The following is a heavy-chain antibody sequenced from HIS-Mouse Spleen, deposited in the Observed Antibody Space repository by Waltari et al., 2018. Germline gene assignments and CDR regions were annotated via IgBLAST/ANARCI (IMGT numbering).Heavy chain of an antibody. CDR2: INHSGST. V-gene: IGHV4-34*01. Sequence: QVQLQQWGAGLLKPSETLSLTCAVYGGSFSGYYWSWIRQPPGKGLEGIGEINHSGSTNYNPSLRSRVTISVDTSKNQFSLKLSSVTAADTAVYYCARGHPYYYDSSGYYSSGQGTLVTVSS. CDR1: GGSFSGYY. CDR3: ARGHPYYYDSSGYYS. J-gene: IGHJ4*02. D-gene: IGHD3-22*01.